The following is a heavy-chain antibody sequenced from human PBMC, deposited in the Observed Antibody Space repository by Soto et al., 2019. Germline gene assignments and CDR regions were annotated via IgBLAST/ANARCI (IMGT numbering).Heavy chain of an antibody. CDR2: ISGSGGST. D-gene: IGHD2-2*01. J-gene: IGHJ6*02. CDR3: AKEEDCSSTSSPDYYYYGREV. V-gene: IGHV3-23*01. Sequence: PGGSLRLSCAASGFTFSSYAMSWVRQAPGKGLEWVSAISGSGGSTYYADSVKGRFTISRDNSKNTLYLQMNSLRAEDTAVYYSAKEEDCSSTSSPDYYYYGREVGGQGTTATVP. CDR1: GFTFSSYA.